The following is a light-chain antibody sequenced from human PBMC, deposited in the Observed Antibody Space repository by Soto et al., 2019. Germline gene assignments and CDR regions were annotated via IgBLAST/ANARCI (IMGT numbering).Light chain of an antibody. Sequence: QSVLTQPASVSGSPGQSIAISCTGTSSDVGGYKYVSWYQQYPGKAPKLMIYDVSNRPSGVPDRFSGSKSGNTASLTISGLQSEDEAAYYCSSYTSYTSYVFGTGTKVTVL. V-gene: IGLV2-14*01. J-gene: IGLJ1*01. CDR2: DVS. CDR3: SSYTSYTSYV. CDR1: SSDVGGYKY.